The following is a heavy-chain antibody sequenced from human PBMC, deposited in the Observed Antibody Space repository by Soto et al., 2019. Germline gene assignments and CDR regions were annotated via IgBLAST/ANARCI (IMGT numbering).Heavy chain of an antibody. CDR3: ARDRGYYYDSSALAY. D-gene: IGHD3-22*01. CDR2: ISYDGSNK. CDR1: GFTFSSYA. Sequence: VQLVESGGGVVQPGRSLRLSCAASGFTFSSYAMHWVRQAPGKGLEWVAVISYDGSNKYYADSVKGRFTISRDNSKNTLYLQMNSLRAEDTAVYYCARDRGYYYDSSALAYWGQGTLVTVSS. J-gene: IGHJ4*02. V-gene: IGHV3-30-3*01.